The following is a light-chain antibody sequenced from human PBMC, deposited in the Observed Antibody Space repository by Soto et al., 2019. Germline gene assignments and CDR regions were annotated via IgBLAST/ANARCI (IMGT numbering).Light chain of an antibody. V-gene: IGKV3-20*01. J-gene: IGKJ1*01. Sequence: DSVLTQSPGTLSLSPGERATLSCRASQSVSSSYLAWYQQKPGQAPRLLIYRASSRATGIPDRFSGSGSGTDFTLTISRLEPEDFAVYYCQQYGSYWTFGQGTKGISN. CDR1: QSVSSSY. CDR3: QQYGSYWT. CDR2: RAS.